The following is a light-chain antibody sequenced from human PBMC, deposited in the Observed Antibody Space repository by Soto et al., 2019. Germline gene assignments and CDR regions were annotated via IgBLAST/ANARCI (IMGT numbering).Light chain of an antibody. CDR3: QSYDSSLGYV. Sequence: QPVLTQPPSVSGAPGQRVTISCTGSSSNIGAGYDVHWYQQLPGTAPKLLIYGNSNRPSGVPDRISGSKSGTSASLAITGLQAEDEADYYCQSYDSSLGYVFGTGTKLTVL. CDR2: GNS. J-gene: IGLJ1*01. CDR1: SSNIGAGYD. V-gene: IGLV1-40*01.